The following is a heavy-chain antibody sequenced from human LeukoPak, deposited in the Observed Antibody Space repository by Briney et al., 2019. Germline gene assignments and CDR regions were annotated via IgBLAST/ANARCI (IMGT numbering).Heavy chain of an antibody. CDR2: ISSSGSTI. Sequence: GGSLRLSCAASGFTFSSYEMNWVRQAPGKGLEWVSYISSSGSTIYYADSVKGRFTISRDNAKNSLYLQMNSLRAEDTAVYYCARGPTDSSGNWYFDLWGRGTLLTVSS. J-gene: IGHJ2*01. CDR3: ARGPTDSSGNWYFDL. D-gene: IGHD6-6*01. V-gene: IGHV3-48*03. CDR1: GFTFSSYE.